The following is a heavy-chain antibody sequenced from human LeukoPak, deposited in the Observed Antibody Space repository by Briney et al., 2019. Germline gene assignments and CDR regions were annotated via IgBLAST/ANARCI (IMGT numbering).Heavy chain of an antibody. Sequence: GASVKVSCKASGYTFTSYGISWVRQAPGQGLEWMGWISAYNGNTNYAQKLQGRVTMTTDTSTSTAYMELRSLRSEDTAVYYCAREARIAAAGTYYYYYYMDVWGKGTTVTVSS. V-gene: IGHV1-18*01. D-gene: IGHD6-13*01. J-gene: IGHJ6*03. CDR3: AREARIAAAGTYYYYYYMDV. CDR1: GYTFTSYG. CDR2: ISAYNGNT.